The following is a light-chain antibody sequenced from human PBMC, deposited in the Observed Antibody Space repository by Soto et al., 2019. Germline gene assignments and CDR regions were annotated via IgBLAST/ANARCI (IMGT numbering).Light chain of an antibody. CDR2: HAS. CDR3: QQYNSYS. J-gene: IGKJ1*01. CDR1: QSISNW. V-gene: IGKV1-5*01. Sequence: IQLTQSPSTLPASVGDRVTLTCRASQSISNWLAWYQQKPGTAPKLLIYHASILETAVPSRFSGNGSGTEFTLTISSLQPGDFAAYYCQQYNSYSFGQGSRVEIK.